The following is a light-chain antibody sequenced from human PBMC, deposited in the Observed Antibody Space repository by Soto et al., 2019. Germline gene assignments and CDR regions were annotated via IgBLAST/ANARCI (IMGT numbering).Light chain of an antibody. CDR2: GAS. CDR3: QQSYNWPLT. Sequence: EVVFTQSPGDLYLCTGERVTLSCRASRSVSGTYLAWYPPKPGQAPRLLISGASTRDTGIPARFSGSGSWTECTLTISSLQSEDVAVDYCQQSYNWPLTFGGGTEVDIK. V-gene: IGKV3-15*01. J-gene: IGKJ4*01. CDR1: RSVSGTY.